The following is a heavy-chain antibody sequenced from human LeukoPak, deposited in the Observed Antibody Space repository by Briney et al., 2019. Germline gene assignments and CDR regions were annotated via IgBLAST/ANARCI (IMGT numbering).Heavy chain of an antibody. D-gene: IGHD5-24*01. J-gene: IGHJ4*02. CDR1: GYTFTSYA. CDR3: ARAQMATVVLDY. V-gene: IGHV1-3*01. CDR2: INAGNGNT. Sequence: ASVKVSCKASGYTFTSYAMHWVRQAPGQRLEWMGWINAGNGNTKYSQKFQGRVTITRDTSASTAYMELSSLRSEDTAVYYCARAQMATVVLDYWGQGTLVTVSS.